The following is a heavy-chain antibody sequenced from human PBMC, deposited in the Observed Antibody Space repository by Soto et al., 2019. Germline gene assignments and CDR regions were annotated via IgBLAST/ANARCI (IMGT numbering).Heavy chain of an antibody. V-gene: IGHV4-30-4*01. D-gene: IGHD1-1*01. CDR3: ARDLWVEPELYYYGMDV. Sequence: LSLTCTVSGDSISSADYYWSWIRQTPGKGLEWIGHIFYSGTTYYNPSLKSRLTISVDTSKNHFSLRLTSVTAADTAVYYCARDLWVEPELYYYGMDVWGQGTTVTVS. J-gene: IGHJ6*02. CDR1: GDSISSADYY. CDR2: IFYSGTT.